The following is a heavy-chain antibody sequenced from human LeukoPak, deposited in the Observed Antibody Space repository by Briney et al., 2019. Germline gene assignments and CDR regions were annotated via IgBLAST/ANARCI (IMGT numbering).Heavy chain of an antibody. CDR2: ISSSGSTI. CDR3: ARSDCLVVSCYL. J-gene: IGHJ4*02. CDR1: GFSFSDYY. V-gene: IGHV3-11*01. Sequence: PGGSLRLSCAASGFSFSDYYMSWIRQPPGKGLEWVSYISSSGSTIYYAGVMKGRFTISKENAKNSMYLQTDSLRVEDTAVYYCARSDCLVVSCYLWGQGTLVTVSS. D-gene: IGHD2-15*01.